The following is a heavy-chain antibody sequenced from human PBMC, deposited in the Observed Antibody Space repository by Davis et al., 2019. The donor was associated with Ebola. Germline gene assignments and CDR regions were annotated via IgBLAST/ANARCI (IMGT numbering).Heavy chain of an antibody. CDR2: ISWNSGSI. V-gene: IGHV3-9*01. CDR3: AKDMAYSSSRVFDY. CDR1: GFTFDDYA. Sequence: SLKISCAASGFTFDDYAMHWVRQAPGKGLEWVSGISWNSGSIGYADSVKGRFPISRDNAKNSLYLQMNSLRAEDTALYYCAKDMAYSSSRVFDYWGQGTLVTVSS. J-gene: IGHJ4*02. D-gene: IGHD6-6*01.